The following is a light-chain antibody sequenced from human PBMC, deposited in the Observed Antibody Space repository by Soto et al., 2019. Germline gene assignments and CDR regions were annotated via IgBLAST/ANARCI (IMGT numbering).Light chain of an antibody. CDR3: QQRSNWPPIT. CDR1: QSVSSN. V-gene: IGKV3-11*01. J-gene: IGKJ5*01. CDR2: DAS. Sequence: EVVMTQSPATLSVSPGERATLPSRASQSVSSNLAWYQQKPGQAPRLLIHDASHRAAGIPARFSGSGFGADFTLTISSLEPEDAAVYYCQQRSNWPPITFGQGTRLEIK.